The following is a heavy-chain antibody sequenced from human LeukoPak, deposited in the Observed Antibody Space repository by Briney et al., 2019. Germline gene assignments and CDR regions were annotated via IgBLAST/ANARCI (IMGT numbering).Heavy chain of an antibody. CDR2: IYYSGST. V-gene: IGHV4-59*12. CDR1: GGSFSGYY. Sequence: SETLSLTCAVYGGSFSGYYWSWIRQPPGKGLEWIGYIYYSGSTNYNPSLKSRVTMSVDTSKNQFSLKLSSVTAADTAVYYCARDILWWGGVGLAGAFDIWGQGTMVTVSS. CDR3: ARDILWWGGVGLAGAFDI. J-gene: IGHJ3*02. D-gene: IGHD2-21*01.